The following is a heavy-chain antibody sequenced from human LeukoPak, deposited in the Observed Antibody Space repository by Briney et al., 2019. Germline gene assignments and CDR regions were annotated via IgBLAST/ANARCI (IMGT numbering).Heavy chain of an antibody. CDR3: ATSPDLVVVTAIPLYYFDY. D-gene: IGHD2-21*02. J-gene: IGHJ4*02. CDR1: GGTFSSYA. CDR2: IIPIFGTA. V-gene: IGHV1-69*01. Sequence: GSSVKVSCKASGGTFSSYAISWVRQAPGQGLEWMGGIIPIFGTANYAQKFQGRVTITADESTSTAYMELSSLRSEDTAVYYCATSPDLVVVTAIPLYYFDYWGQGTLVTVSS.